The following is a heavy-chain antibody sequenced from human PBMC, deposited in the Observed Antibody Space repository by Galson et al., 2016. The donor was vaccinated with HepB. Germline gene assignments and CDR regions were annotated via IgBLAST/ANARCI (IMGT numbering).Heavy chain of an antibody. J-gene: IGHJ5*02. Sequence: SLRLSCAASGFTFSSYWMSWVRQTPGKGLEWVATINQDGSEEKYVESVKGRFTVSRDNARNSLFLQMNSLRVEDTAVYYCQAHYFGSGGYSNNWFDPWGQGTLVTVSS. D-gene: IGHD3-10*01. CDR2: INQDGSEE. CDR3: QAHYFGSGGYSNNWFDP. V-gene: IGHV3-7*01. CDR1: GFTFSSYW.